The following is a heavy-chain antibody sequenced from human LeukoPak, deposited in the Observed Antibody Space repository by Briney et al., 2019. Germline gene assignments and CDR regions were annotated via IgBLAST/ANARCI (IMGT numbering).Heavy chain of an antibody. CDR3: ARTSTVMVRGLRPWAMDV. D-gene: IGHD3-10*01. Sequence: GASVKVSCKASGFTFTSYHINWVRQAPGQGLEWMAWMNPNSGDTGFAQNFQGSVTLTRNTSISTAYMELSSLRSEDTAVYYCARTSTVMVRGLRPWAMDVWGQGTTVTVSS. J-gene: IGHJ6*02. V-gene: IGHV1-8*01. CDR1: GFTFTSYH. CDR2: MNPNSGDT.